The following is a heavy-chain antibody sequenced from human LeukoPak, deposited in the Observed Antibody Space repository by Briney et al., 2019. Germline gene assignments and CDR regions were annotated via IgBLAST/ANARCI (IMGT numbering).Heavy chain of an antibody. CDR2: ITRNSDTI. CDR3: ARDRYGANTYVPPNYYYYMDV. D-gene: IGHD4-17*01. J-gene: IGHJ6*03. Sequence: GTLRLSCAASGFTFSSYGMSWVRQAPGKGLEWVSYITRNSDTIDYADSVKGRFTMSRDNANNLLYLQTNSLRAEDTAVYYCARDRYGANTYVPPNYYYYMDVWGKGTTVTVSS. CDR1: GFTFSSYG. V-gene: IGHV3-48*01.